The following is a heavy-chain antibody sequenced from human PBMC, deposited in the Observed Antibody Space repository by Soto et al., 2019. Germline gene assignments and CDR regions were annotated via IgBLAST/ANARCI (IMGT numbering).Heavy chain of an antibody. J-gene: IGHJ6*02. D-gene: IGHD6-13*01. CDR2: IIPIFGTA. CDR3: ARAVAAAGTHYYYGMDV. Sequence: SVKVSCKASGGTFSSYAMSWVRQAPGQGLEWMGGIIPIFGTANYAQKFQGRVTITADESTSTAYMELSSLRSEDTAVYYCARAVAAAGTHYYYGMDVWGQGTTVTVS. CDR1: GGTFSSYA. V-gene: IGHV1-69*13.